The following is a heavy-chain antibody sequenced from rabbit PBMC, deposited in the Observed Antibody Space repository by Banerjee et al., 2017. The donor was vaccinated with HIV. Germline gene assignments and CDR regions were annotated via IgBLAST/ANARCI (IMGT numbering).Heavy chain of an antibody. CDR2: INTSSGNT. D-gene: IGHD2-1*01. V-gene: IGHV1S45*01. Sequence: QEQLEESGGDLVKPEGSLTLTCTASAFSFSNKYVMCWVRQAPGKGLEWIACINTSSGNTVYASWAKGRFTISRDNAQNTVSLQLNSLTAADTATYFCARDGGDYVAYEYVRLNLWGPGTLVTVS. CDR3: ARDGGDYVAYEYVRLNL. CDR1: AFSFSNKYV. J-gene: IGHJ4*01.